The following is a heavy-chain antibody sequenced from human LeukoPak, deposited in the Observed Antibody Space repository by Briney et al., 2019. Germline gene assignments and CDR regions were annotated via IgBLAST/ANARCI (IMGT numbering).Heavy chain of an antibody. J-gene: IGHJ3*02. Sequence: GGSLRLSCAASGFTFSNYAMSWVRQAPGKGLEWVSAISGSGVGTYYADSVKGRFTISRDNSWNTLYLQMSSLRVEDTAVYYCAKDQVISGSEASDIWGQGTMVTVSS. CDR3: AKDQVISGSEASDI. D-gene: IGHD2-21*01. CDR1: GFTFSNYA. V-gene: IGHV3-23*01. CDR2: ISGSGVGT.